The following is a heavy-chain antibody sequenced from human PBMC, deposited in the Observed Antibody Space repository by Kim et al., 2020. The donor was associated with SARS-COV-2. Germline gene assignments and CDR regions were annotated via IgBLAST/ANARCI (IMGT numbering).Heavy chain of an antibody. D-gene: IGHD3-16*02. CDR1: GYTFTSYD. CDR2: MNPNSGNT. J-gene: IGHJ5*02. Sequence: ASVKVSCKASGYTFTSYDINWVRQATGQGLEWMGWMNPNSGNTGYAQKFQGRVTMTRNTSISTAYMELSSLRSEDTAVYYSARGYYDYVWGSYRYDNWFDPWGRGTLVSVSS. CDR3: ARGYYDYVWGSYRYDNWFDP. V-gene: IGHV1-8*01.